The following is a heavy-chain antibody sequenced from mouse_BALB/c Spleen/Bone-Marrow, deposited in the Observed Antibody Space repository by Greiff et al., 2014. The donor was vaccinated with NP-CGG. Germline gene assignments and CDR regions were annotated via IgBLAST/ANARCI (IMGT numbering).Heavy chain of an antibody. D-gene: IGHD1-1*01. Sequence: VQRVESGPGLVAPSQSLSISCTVSGFSLTSYGVHWVRQPPGQGLEWLGVICAGGSTNYKSALMSRLNINKDNSKSQVFLKMNSLQTDDTAMYYCAREGRGYYGSSGAGMDYWGQGTTVTVSS. CDR2: ICAGGST. V-gene: IGHV2-9*02. CDR1: GFSLTSYG. CDR3: AREGRGYYGSSGAGMDY. J-gene: IGHJ4*01.